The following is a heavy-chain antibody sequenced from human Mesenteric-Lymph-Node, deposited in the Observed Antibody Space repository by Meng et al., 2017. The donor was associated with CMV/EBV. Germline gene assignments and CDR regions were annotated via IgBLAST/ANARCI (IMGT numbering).Heavy chain of an antibody. Sequence: SVSNNSYYWSWIRQPPGRGLEWIGYIYHSGSTNYNPSLKSRITISIDMSTNQFSLRLSSLTAADTAVYFCARDLAPAGRSVATWYFDLWGRGTLVTVSS. V-gene: IGHV4-61*01. CDR2: IYHSGST. J-gene: IGHJ2*01. D-gene: IGHD5-12*01. CDR3: ARDLAPAGRSVATWYFDL. CDR1: SVSNNSYY.